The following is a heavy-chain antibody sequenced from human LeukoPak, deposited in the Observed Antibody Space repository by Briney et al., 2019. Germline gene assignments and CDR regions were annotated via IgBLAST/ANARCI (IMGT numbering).Heavy chain of an antibody. V-gene: IGHV3-11*04. CDR1: GFTFSDYY. CDR3: ARVLYSSSWLYYFDY. CDR2: ISSSGSTI. Sequence: GGSLRLSCAASGFTFSDYYMSWIRQAPGKGLEWVSYISSSGSTIYYADSVKGRFTISRDNAKNSLYLQMNSLRAEDTAVYYCARVLYSSSWLYYFDYWGQGTLVTVSS. D-gene: IGHD6-13*01. J-gene: IGHJ4*02.